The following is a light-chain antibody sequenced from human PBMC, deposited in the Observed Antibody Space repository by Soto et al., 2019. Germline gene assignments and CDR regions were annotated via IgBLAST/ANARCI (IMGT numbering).Light chain of an antibody. J-gene: IGKJ2*01. CDR2: SAS. CDR3: HHSFSAPRT. V-gene: IGKV1-39*01. CDR1: ETIIDY. Sequence: DIQMSQSPSSLYASVGDSVTITCRASETIIDYLNWYQQQPGEAPKLLIFSASSLHRGVPSRFRGSGSGTHFTLTISSLQPEDFARYFCHHSFSAPRTFGQRT.